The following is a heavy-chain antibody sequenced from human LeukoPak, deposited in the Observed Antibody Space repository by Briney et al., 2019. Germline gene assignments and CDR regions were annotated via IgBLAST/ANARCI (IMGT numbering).Heavy chain of an antibody. Sequence: GGSLRLSCAASGFTFSSYSMNWVRQAPGKGLEWVSSISSSSSYIYYADSVKGRFTISRDNAKNSLYLQMNSLRAEDTAVYYCARVADEYYYDSSGYYSDYWGQGTLVTVSS. J-gene: IGHJ4*02. V-gene: IGHV3-21*01. CDR1: GFTFSSYS. CDR3: ARVADEYYYDSSGYYSDY. CDR2: ISSSSSYI. D-gene: IGHD3-22*01.